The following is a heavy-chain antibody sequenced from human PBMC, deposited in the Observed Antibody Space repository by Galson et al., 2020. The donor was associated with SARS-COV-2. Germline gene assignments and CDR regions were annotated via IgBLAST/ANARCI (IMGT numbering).Heavy chain of an antibody. V-gene: IGHV4-34*01. CDR1: GGPFGGYY. D-gene: IGHD6-13*01. CDR3: ARDGMSSSTFDY. CDR2: INHSGTT. J-gene: IGHJ4*02. Sequence: ETSETLSLTCAVFGGPFGGYYWSWIRQPPGKGLEWIGEINHSGTTNYNPSLKSRVTISVDTSKKQVYLRLTAVTAAATAGYYCARDGMSSSTFDYWGQGTLVTVSS.